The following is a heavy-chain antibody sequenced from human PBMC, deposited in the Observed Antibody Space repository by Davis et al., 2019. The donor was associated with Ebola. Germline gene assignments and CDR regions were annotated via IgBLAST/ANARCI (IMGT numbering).Heavy chain of an antibody. Sequence: GESLKISCKGSGYSFTSYWIGWVRQMPGKGLEWMGIIYPGDSDTRYSPSFQGQVTIAADKSIRTAYLQWSSLKTSDTAMYYCARRLSRITGYFDYWGQGTLVTVSS. CDR1: GYSFTSYW. D-gene: IGHD3-16*01. CDR3: ARRLSRITGYFDY. V-gene: IGHV5-51*01. J-gene: IGHJ4*02. CDR2: IYPGDSDT.